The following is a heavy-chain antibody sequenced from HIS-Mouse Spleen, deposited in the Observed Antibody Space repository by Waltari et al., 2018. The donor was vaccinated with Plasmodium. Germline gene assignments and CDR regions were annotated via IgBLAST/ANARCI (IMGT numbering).Heavy chain of an antibody. J-gene: IGHJ5*02. Sequence: EVQLVESGGGLVQPGGSLRLSCAASGLTFSSYSMNWVRQAPGKGLEWVSYISSSSSTIYYADSVKGRFTISRDNAKNSLYLQMNSLRAEDTAVYYCARVNSGSYYWFDPWGQGTLVTVSS. CDR1: GLTFSSYS. D-gene: IGHD1-26*01. V-gene: IGHV3-48*01. CDR2: ISSSSSTI. CDR3: ARVNSGSYYWFDP.